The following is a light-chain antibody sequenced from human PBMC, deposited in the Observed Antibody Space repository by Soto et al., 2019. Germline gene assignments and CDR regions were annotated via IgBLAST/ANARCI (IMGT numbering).Light chain of an antibody. Sequence: QLVLTQSPSASASLGASVKLTCTLSSGHSNYAIAWHQQQPEKGPRYLMKLNSDGRHSKGDGIPDRFSGSSSGAERYLTISSLQSEDEADYYCQTWGTGPWVFGGGTKLTGL. V-gene: IGLV4-69*01. CDR3: QTWGTGPWV. CDR2: LNSDGRH. CDR1: SGHSNYA. J-gene: IGLJ3*02.